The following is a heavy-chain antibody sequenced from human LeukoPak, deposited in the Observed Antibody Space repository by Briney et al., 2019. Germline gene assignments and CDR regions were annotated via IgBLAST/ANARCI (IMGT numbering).Heavy chain of an antibody. CDR1: GFTFRNHV. J-gene: IGHJ4*02. Sequence: GGSLRLSCAASGFTFRNHVMYWVRQAPGKGLEWVALISYDGVNENYADSVKGRFTISRDNSKNSLYLQMNSLRAEDTALYYCAKQGRQQLPYFDYWGQGTLVTVSS. V-gene: IGHV3-30-3*02. D-gene: IGHD6-13*01. CDR3: AKQGRQQLPYFDY. CDR2: ISYDGVNE.